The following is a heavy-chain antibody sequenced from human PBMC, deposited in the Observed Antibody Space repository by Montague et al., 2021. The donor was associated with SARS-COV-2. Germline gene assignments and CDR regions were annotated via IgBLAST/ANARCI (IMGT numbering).Heavy chain of an antibody. CDR2: INYSGST. D-gene: IGHD6-13*01. Sequence: SETLSLTCTVSGDSMNNYYWSWIRQPPGKGLEGIGYINYSGSTHYNPSLQSRVTLSKDTSKNQFSLRLTSVTAADTAMYFCARAPIYRSSWYAYFDYWGQGTLVTVSS. J-gene: IGHJ4*02. CDR3: ARAPIYRSSWYAYFDY. CDR1: GDSMNNYY. V-gene: IGHV4-59*01.